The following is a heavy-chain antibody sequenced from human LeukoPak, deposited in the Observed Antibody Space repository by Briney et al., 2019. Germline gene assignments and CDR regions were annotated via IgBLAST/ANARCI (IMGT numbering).Heavy chain of an antibody. CDR2: ISGSGDST. D-gene: IGHD6-19*01. J-gene: IGHJ4*02. CDR1: GFTFSNYA. V-gene: IGHV3-23*01. CDR3: AKFGAVRAVAGDYFDY. Sequence: GGSLRLSCAASGFTFSNYAMTWVRQAPGKGLEWVSAISGSGDSTYYADSVKGRFTISRDNSKNTLYLQMNSLRAEDTAVYYCAKFGAVRAVAGDYFDYWGQGTLVTVSS.